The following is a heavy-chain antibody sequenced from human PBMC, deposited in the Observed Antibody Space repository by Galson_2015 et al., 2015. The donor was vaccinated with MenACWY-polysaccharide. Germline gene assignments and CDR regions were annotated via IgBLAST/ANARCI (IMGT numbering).Heavy chain of an antibody. D-gene: IGHD5/OR15-5a*01. CDR2: ISGSGASK. CDR1: GFTFSSYT. CDR3: ANPGPSTRRTSDVAY. V-gene: IGHV3-23*01. J-gene: IGHJ4*02. Sequence: SLRLSCATSGFTFSSYTMSWVRQAPGKGLEWVSGISGSGASKYYADSVKGRFTISRDNVKNTMYLQMNSLRDADTAVYYCANPGPSTRRTSDVAYWGQGTLVTVSS.